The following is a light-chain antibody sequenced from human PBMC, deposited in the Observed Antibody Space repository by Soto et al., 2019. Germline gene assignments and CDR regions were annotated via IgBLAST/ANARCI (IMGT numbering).Light chain of an antibody. CDR3: HQYGSSPRT. Sequence: EIVLTQTTGTLPFSSVATATLSFRASQSVSSSYLAWYQQKPGQAPRLLIYGASSRATGIPDRFSGSGSGTDFTLTISRLEPEDFAVYSCHQYGSSPRTFGQGTKVDIK. V-gene: IGKV3-20*01. CDR1: QSVSSSY. CDR2: GAS. J-gene: IGKJ1*01.